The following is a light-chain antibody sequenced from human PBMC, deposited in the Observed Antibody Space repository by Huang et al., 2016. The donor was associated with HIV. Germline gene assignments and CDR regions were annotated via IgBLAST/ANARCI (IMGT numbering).Light chain of an antibody. CDR3: MQALDTPRWT. V-gene: IGKV2-28*01. Sequence: IVMTQSPQLLSVTPGEPASISCRSSESLLHSNGHNYLDWYLRKPGQSPQLLIYLGSKRASGVPDRFSGTGSGTDFTLKISRVESEDVGVYYCMQALDTPRWTFGQGTKVEIK. J-gene: IGKJ1*01. CDR1: ESLLHSNGHNY. CDR2: LGS.